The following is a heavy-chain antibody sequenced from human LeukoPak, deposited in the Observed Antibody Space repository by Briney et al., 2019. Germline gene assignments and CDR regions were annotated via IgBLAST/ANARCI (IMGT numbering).Heavy chain of an antibody. CDR3: ATDRGSYPAFDI. V-gene: IGHV1-24*01. Sequence: ASVKVSCKVSGYTLTELSMHWVRQAPGKGLEWMGGFDLEDGETIYAQKLQGRVTMTEDTSTDTAYMELSSLRSEDTAVYYCATDRGSYPAFDIWGQGTMVTVSS. D-gene: IGHD1-26*01. CDR2: FDLEDGET. J-gene: IGHJ3*02. CDR1: GYTLTELS.